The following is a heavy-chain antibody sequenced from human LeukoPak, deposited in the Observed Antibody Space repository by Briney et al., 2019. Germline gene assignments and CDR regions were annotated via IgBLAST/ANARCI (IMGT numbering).Heavy chain of an antibody. Sequence: SETLALTCTVSGGSISSSSYYWGWIRQPPGKVLEWIGSIYYSGRTYYIPSLKSRVTVSVDTSKNQLSLKLRSVTAADTAVYYCASPGYSSSTWFDPWGQGTLVTVSS. CDR3: ASPGYSSSTWFDP. CDR2: IYYSGRT. D-gene: IGHD6-13*01. CDR1: GGSISSSSYY. V-gene: IGHV4-39*01. J-gene: IGHJ5*02.